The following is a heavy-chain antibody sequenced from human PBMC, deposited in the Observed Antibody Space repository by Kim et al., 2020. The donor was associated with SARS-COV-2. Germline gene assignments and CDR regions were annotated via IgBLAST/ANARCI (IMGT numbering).Heavy chain of an antibody. CDR3: ARVGSTVVSFCDY. V-gene: IGHV3-21*01. J-gene: IGHJ4*02. CDR1: GFTFSSYS. CDR2: ISSSSYI. D-gene: IGHD2-21*01. Sequence: GGSLRLSCAASGFTFSSYSMNWVRQAPGKGLEWVSSISSSSYIYYADSVKGRFTISRDNAKNSLYLQMNSLRAEDTAVYYCARVGSTVVSFCDYWGQGTLVTVST.